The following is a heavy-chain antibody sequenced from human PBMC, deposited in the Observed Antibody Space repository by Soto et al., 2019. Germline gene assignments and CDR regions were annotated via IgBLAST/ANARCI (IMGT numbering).Heavy chain of an antibody. J-gene: IGHJ4*02. CDR3: AKDFADSIVGATTPDY. D-gene: IGHD1-26*01. V-gene: IGHV3-23*01. CDR2: ISGSAATT. Sequence: GGSLRLSCAASGFTFSSYAMNWVRQAPGKGLEWVSAISGSAATTHFADSVKGRFTISRDNSKNTLYLQMNSLRAEDTAVYYCAKDFADSIVGATTPDYWGQGTLVTVSS. CDR1: GFTFSSYA.